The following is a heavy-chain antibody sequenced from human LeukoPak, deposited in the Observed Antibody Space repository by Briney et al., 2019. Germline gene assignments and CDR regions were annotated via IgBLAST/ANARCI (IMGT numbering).Heavy chain of an antibody. J-gene: IGHJ4*02. CDR1: GGSINGYY. CDR2: IHSSGST. Sequence: PSETLSLTCTVSGGSINGYYWSWFRQPPGKGLEWFGWIHSSGSTEDNPSLKSRVTMSIDTSKNQISLKLYSVTAADTAVYYCARESNGYGDYYFDYWGQGTLVTVSS. D-gene: IGHD4-17*01. V-gene: IGHV4-59*01. CDR3: ARESNGYGDYYFDY.